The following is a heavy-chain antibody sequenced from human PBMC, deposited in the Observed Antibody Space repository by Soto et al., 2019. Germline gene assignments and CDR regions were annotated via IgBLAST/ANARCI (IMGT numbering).Heavy chain of an antibody. CDR2: IKEDGSDK. J-gene: IGHJ4*02. Sequence: GESLKISCAASGFTFSTYWMSWVRQTPGKRLEWVANIKEDGSDKYYVDSVRGRFSVSRDNAKNSLYLQMNSLRAEDTAVYYCARAEAYGTVDYWGQGTLVTVSS. CDR3: ARAEAYGTVDY. D-gene: IGHD1-1*01. V-gene: IGHV3-7*04. CDR1: GFTFSTYW.